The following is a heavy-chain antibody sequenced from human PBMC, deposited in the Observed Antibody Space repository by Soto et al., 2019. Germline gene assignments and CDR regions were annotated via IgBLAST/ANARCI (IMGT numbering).Heavy chain of an antibody. CDR2: IYYSGGA. V-gene: IGHV4-4*02. CDR1: GGSISSSNW. CDR3: LRVVEAATGHSDVDS. Sequence: SETLSLTCAVSGGSISSSNWWSWVRQPPGKGLEWIGEIYYSGGAYYNPSLKSRVTVSVDTSKNQLSLRVNSVTAADTAVYYCLRVVEAATGHSDVDSWGQGIRVTVSS. D-gene: IGHD5-18*01. J-gene: IGHJ4*02.